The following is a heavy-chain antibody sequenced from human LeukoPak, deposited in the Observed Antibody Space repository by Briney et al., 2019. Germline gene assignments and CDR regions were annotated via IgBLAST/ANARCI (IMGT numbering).Heavy chain of an antibody. D-gene: IGHD4-23*01. CDR2: IYYGGST. CDR3: ARGASSRTTVVTWYYFDY. Sequence: SETLSLTCTVSGGSISSSSYYWGWIRQPPGKGLEWIGSIYYGGSTYYNPSLKSRCTISVDTSKNQFSLKLSSVTAADTAVYYCARGASSRTTVVTWYYFDYWGQGTLVTVSS. J-gene: IGHJ4*02. CDR1: GGSISSSSYY. V-gene: IGHV4-39*07.